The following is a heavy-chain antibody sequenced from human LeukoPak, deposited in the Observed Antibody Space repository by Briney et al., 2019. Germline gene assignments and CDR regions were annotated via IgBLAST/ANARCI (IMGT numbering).Heavy chain of an antibody. V-gene: IGHV1-24*01. Sequence: ASVKVSCKVSGYTLTELSMHWVRQAPGKGREWMGGFDPEDGETIYAQKFQGRVTMTEDTSTDTAYMELSSLRSEDTAVYYCATDLLTTVTTEFDYWGQGTLVTVSS. CDR3: ATDLLTTVTTEFDY. CDR1: GYTLTELS. D-gene: IGHD4-11*01. J-gene: IGHJ4*02. CDR2: FDPEDGET.